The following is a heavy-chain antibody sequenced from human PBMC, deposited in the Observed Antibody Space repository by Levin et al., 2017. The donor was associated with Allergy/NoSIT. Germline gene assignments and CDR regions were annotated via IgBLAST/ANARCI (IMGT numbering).Heavy chain of an antibody. CDR2: ISSSGSTI. CDR1: GFTFSSYE. J-gene: IGHJ2*01. V-gene: IGHV3-48*03. D-gene: IGHD6-6*01. CDR3: ARRGGAARSSWYFDL. Sequence: GGSLRLSCAASGFTFSSYEMNWVRQAPGKGLEWVSYISSSGSTIYYADSVKGRFTISRDNAKNSLYLQMNSLRAEDTAVYYCARRGGAARSSWYFDLWGRGTLVTVSS.